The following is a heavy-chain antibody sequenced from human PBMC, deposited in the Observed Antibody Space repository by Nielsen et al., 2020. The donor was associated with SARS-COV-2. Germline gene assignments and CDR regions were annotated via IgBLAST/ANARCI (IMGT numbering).Heavy chain of an antibody. CDR3: ARGPTVQPFHH. J-gene: IGHJ1*01. CDR2: VSHSGSI. CDR1: GGSVSSNDW. Sequence: SETLSLTCAVSGGSVSSNDWWTWVRQSPGKGLEWIGEVSHSGSINYNPSLKSRVTISADSSKNQLSLKLNSVTAADTAVYFCARGPTVQPFHHWGQGTLVYVSS. D-gene: IGHD4-17*01. V-gene: IGHV4-4*02.